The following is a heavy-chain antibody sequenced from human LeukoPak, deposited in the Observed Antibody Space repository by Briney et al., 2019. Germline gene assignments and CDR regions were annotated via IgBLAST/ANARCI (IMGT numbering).Heavy chain of an antibody. CDR3: TTELDIRPNHY. CDR1: GLTFSNAW. J-gene: IGHJ4*02. D-gene: IGHD3-22*01. Sequence: PGGSLRLSCAASGLTFSNAWMSWVRQAPGKGLEWVGRIKRKSDGGTTDYAAPVKGRFTISRDDSKNTLYLQMNSLKSEDTAVYYCTTELDIRPNHYWGQGTLVTVSS. CDR2: IKRKSDGGTT. V-gene: IGHV3-15*01.